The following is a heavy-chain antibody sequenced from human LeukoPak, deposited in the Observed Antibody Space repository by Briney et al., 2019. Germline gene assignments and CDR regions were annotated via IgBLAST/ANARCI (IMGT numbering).Heavy chain of an antibody. CDR2: IYYGGST. D-gene: IGHD4-17*01. Sequence: PSETLSLTCTVSGGSISSYYWSWIRQPPGKGLEWIGYIYYGGSTNYNPSLKSRVSISVDTSKNQFSLKLSSVTAADTAVYYCAGSTTVTTSGYFQHWGQGTLVTVSS. CDR1: GGSISSYY. CDR3: AGSTTVTTSGYFQH. V-gene: IGHV4-59*01. J-gene: IGHJ1*01.